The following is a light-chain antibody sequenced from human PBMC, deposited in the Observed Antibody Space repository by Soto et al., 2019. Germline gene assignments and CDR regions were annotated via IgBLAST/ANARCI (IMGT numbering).Light chain of an antibody. Sequence: QSVLTQPASVSGSPGQSITISCTGTSTDVGGYDYVSWYQQHPGKAPKLIIYDVSNRPSGVSNRFSASKSGNTASLTISGLQAEDEADYYCNSYTSRSTFLFGGGTKLTVL. J-gene: IGLJ2*01. CDR1: STDVGGYDY. CDR2: DVS. V-gene: IGLV2-14*01. CDR3: NSYTSRSTFL.